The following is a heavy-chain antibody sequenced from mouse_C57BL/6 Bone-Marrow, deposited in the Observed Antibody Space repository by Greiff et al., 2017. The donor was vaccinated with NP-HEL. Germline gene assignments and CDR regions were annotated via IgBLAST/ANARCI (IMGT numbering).Heavy chain of an antibody. J-gene: IGHJ3*01. CDR2: ILPGSGST. Sequence: VKLMESGAELMKPGASVKLSCKATGYTFTGYWIEWVKQRPGHGLEWIGEILPGSGSTNYNEKFKGKATLTADTSSNTAYMQLRSLTTEDSAIYYCARAAQAAFAYWGQGTLVTVSA. V-gene: IGHV1-9*01. CDR3: ARAAQAAFAY. CDR1: GYTFTGYW. D-gene: IGHD3-2*02.